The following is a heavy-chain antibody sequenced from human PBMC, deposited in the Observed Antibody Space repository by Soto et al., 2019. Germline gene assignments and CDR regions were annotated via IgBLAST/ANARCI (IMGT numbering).Heavy chain of an antibody. CDR1: GGSISSGGYS. Sequence: QLQLQESGSGLVKPSQTLSLTCAVSGGSISSGGYSWSWIRQPPGKGLEWIGYIYHSGSTYYNPSLKSRVTISVDRSKNQFSLKLSSVTAADTAVYYCARGMPTVTTIDYWGQGTLVTVSS. CDR2: IYHSGST. D-gene: IGHD4-4*01. J-gene: IGHJ4*02. V-gene: IGHV4-30-2*01. CDR3: ARGMPTVTTIDY.